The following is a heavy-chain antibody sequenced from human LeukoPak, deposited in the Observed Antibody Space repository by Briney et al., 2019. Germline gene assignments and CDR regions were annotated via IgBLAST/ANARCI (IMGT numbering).Heavy chain of an antibody. J-gene: IGHJ5*01. Sequence: PSETLSLTCAVYGASFNTYYWTWIRQSPDKGLEWIGEVKHDGDTNVNPSLRSRVVMSVDASKNQFSLKMTSVTAVDTAIYFCARGPVALPNDRLSLFFDFWGQGTLVTVSS. V-gene: IGHV4-34*01. CDR1: GASFNTYY. CDR3: ARGPVALPNDRLSLFFDF. CDR2: VKHDGDT. D-gene: IGHD2-8*01.